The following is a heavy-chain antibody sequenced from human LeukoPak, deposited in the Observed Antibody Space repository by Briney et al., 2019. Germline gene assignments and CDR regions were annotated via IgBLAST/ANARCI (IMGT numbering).Heavy chain of an antibody. D-gene: IGHD2-21*01. CDR3: ARATYCGHGGVAFDI. CDR2: IDWDDDK. CDR1: GFSLSTSAMC. J-gene: IGHJ3*02. V-gene: IGHV2-70*11. Sequence: SGPALVKPTQTLTLTCTFSGFSLSTSAMCVSWIRQPPGKALEWLARIDWDDDKYYSTSLKTRLTISKDTSKNQVVLTMTNMDPVDTATYYCARATYCGHGGVAFDIWGQGTMVTVSS.